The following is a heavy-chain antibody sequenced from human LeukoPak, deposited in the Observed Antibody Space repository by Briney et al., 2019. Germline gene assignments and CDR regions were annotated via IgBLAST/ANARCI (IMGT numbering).Heavy chain of an antibody. CDR3: TRYNNDHFDY. V-gene: IGHV3-33*08. CDR1: GFILSDHY. J-gene: IGHJ4*02. CDR2: IAYDGSRA. D-gene: IGHD1-14*01. Sequence: GGSLRLSCVASGFILSDHYMDWVRQAPGKGLEWVAVIAYDGSRAFYADSVKGRFTISRDNSKNTMSVQMDDLRAEDTAVYYCTRYNNDHFDYWGQGTLVTVSS.